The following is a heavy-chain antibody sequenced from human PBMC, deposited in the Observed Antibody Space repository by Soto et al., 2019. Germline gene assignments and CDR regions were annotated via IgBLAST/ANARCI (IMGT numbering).Heavy chain of an antibody. V-gene: IGHV3-49*03. CDR3: TREGRITIFGVVTNMGYFDY. J-gene: IGHJ4*02. Sequence: GGSLRLSCTASGFTFGDYAMSWFRQAPGKGLEWVGFIRSKAYGGTTEYAASVKGRFTISRDDSKSIAYLQMNSLKTEDTAVYYCTREGRITIFGVVTNMGYFDYWGQGTLVTVSS. CDR1: GFTFGDYA. D-gene: IGHD3-3*01. CDR2: IRSKAYGGTT.